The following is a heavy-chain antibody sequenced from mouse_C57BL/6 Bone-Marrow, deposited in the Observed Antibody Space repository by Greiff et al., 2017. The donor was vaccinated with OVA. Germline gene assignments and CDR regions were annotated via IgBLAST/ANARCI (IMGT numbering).Heavy chain of an antibody. V-gene: IGHV1-81*01. J-gene: IGHJ3*01. Sequence: QVQLQQPGAELARPGASVKLSCKASGYTFTSYGISWVKQRTGQGLEWIGEIYPRSGNTYYNEKFKGKATLTADKSSRTAYMELRSLTSEYSAFYFCAIDSSGYVGWFSYWGQGTLVTVSA. CDR2: IYPRSGNT. CDR1: GYTFTSYG. D-gene: IGHD3-2*02. CDR3: AIDSSGYVGWFSY.